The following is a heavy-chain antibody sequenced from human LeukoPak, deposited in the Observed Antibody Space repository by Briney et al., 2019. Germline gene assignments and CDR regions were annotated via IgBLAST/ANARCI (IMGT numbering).Heavy chain of an antibody. V-gene: IGHV5-51*01. J-gene: IGHJ5*02. Sequence: GESLKISCKGSGYSFTSYWIGWVRQMPGKGLEWMGIIYPGDSDTRYSPSFQGQVTISADKSISTAYLQWSSLKASDTAMYYCARKNGFSYSDNWFDPWGQGTLVTVSS. D-gene: IGHD1-26*01. CDR1: GYSFTSYW. CDR3: ARKNGFSYSDNWFDP. CDR2: IYPGDSDT.